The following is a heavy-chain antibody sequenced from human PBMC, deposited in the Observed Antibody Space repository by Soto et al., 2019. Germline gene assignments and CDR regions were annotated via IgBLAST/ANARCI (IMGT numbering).Heavy chain of an antibody. CDR1: GFTFTNYA. CDR3: ASGNYYNGMDV. CDR2: ISASGTST. D-gene: IGHD3-10*01. J-gene: IGHJ6*02. V-gene: IGHV3-23*01. Sequence: DVQLLESGGALVQPGGSLRLSCETSGFTFTNYAMSWVRQAPGKGPEWVSGISASGTSTYYADSVKGRFTISRDNSKNTLSLQMNSLRPEDTGVYYCASGNYYNGMDVWGQGTTVTVSS.